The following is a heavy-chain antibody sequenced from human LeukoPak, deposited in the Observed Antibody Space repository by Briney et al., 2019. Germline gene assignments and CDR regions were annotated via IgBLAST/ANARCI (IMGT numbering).Heavy chain of an antibody. CDR3: ARDDGDGDSSGYPNLSPPTNWFDP. J-gene: IGHJ5*02. CDR2: INPSGGST. Sequence: ASVKVSCKASGYTFTSYYVHWVRQAPGQGLEWMGIINPSGGSTSYAQKFQGRVTMTRDTSTSTVYMELSSLRSEDTAVYYCARDDGDGDSSGYPNLSPPTNWFDPWGQGTLVTVSS. CDR1: GYTFTSYY. D-gene: IGHD3-22*01. V-gene: IGHV1-46*01.